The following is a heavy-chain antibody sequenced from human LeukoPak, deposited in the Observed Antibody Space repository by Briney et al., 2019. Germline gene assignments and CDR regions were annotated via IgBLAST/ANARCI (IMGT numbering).Heavy chain of an antibody. D-gene: IGHD4-23*01. CDR3: ARDPTVGLYDY. J-gene: IGHJ4*02. CDR2: ISSSSSTI. Sequence: QPGGSLRLSCAASGFTFSSYSMNWVRQAPGKGLEWVSYISSSSSTIYYADSVKGRFTISRDNAKNSLYLQMNSLRAEDTAVCYCARDPTVGLYDYWGQGTLVTVSS. CDR1: GFTFSSYS. V-gene: IGHV3-48*04.